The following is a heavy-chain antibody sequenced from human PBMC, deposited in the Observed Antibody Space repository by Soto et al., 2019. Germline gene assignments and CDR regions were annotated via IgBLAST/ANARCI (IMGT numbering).Heavy chain of an antibody. D-gene: IGHD6-13*01. CDR1: GGTFSNYA. CDR3: ARGGDMKAAVAKSEYYSGMDF. J-gene: IGHJ6*02. Sequence: QVQLVQSGAEVKKPGSSVKVSCKASGGTFSNYAFSWVRQAPGQGPEWMGGIIPIFGTPNYAQKFQARLTITADESTSTAYMELSSLRSEDTAVYYCARGGDMKAAVAKSEYYSGMDFWGQGTTVTVSS. CDR2: IIPIFGTP. V-gene: IGHV1-69*01.